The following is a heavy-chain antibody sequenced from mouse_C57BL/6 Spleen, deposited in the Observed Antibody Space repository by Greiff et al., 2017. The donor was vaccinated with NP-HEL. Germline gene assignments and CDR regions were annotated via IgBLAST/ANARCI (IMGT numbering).Heavy chain of an antibody. Sequence: QVQLKESGAELVRPGASVTLSCKASGYTFTDYEMHWVKQTPVHGLEWIGAIDPETGGTAYNQKFKGKAILTADKSSSTAYMELHSLTSEDSAVYYCTRRGRYYGSSPSIYAMDYWGQGTSVTVSS. J-gene: IGHJ4*01. CDR1: GYTFTDYE. CDR3: TRRGRYYGSSPSIYAMDY. V-gene: IGHV1-15*01. CDR2: IDPETGGT. D-gene: IGHD1-1*01.